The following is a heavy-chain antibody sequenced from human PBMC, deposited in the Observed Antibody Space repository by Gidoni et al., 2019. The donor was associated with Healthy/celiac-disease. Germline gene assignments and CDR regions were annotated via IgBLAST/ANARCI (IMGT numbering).Heavy chain of an antibody. D-gene: IGHD2-15*01. CDR2: ISSSSSTI. J-gene: IGHJ6*02. CDR3: ARDPGSNPPYYYYYGMDV. Sequence: EVQLVESGGGLVQPGGSLRLSCAASGFTFSSYSMNWVRQAPGKGLEWFSYISSSSSTIYYADSVKGRFTISRDNAKNSLYLQMNSLRDEDTAVYYCARDPGSNPPYYYYYGMDVWGQGTTVTVSS. V-gene: IGHV3-48*02. CDR1: GFTFSSYS.